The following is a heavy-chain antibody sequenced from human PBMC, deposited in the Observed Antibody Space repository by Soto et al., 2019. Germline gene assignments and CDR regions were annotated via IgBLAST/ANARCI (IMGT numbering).Heavy chain of an antibody. CDR3: AKGTAAPAN. Sequence: PGGSLRLSCAASGFTFSNCDMSWVRQAPGKGLEWVSGISTSGGTTYYADSVKGRFTSSRDNSKNTLYLQMTSLRAEDTAVYYCAKGTAAPANWGQGTLVTVSS. J-gene: IGHJ1*01. CDR2: ISTSGGTT. D-gene: IGHD6-13*01. CDR1: GFTFSNCD. V-gene: IGHV3-23*01.